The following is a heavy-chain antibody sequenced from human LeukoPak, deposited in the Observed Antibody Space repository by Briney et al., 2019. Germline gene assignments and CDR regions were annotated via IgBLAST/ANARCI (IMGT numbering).Heavy chain of an antibody. V-gene: IGHV3-21*01. CDR3: ARDLVKWDPTGPSDY. CDR2: ISSSSSYI. Sequence: GGSLRLSCAASGFTFSSYSMNWVRQVPGKGLEWVSSISSSSSYIYYADSVKSRFTISRDNAKNSLYLQMNSLRAEDTAVYYCARDLVKWDPTGPSDYWGQGTLVTVSS. J-gene: IGHJ4*02. CDR1: GFTFSSYS. D-gene: IGHD1-26*01.